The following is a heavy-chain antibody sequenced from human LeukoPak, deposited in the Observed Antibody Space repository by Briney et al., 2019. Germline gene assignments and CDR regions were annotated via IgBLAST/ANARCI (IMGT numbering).Heavy chain of an antibody. V-gene: IGHV4-38-2*01. CDR2: MYHGGKS. D-gene: IGHD2-21*01. J-gene: IGHJ4*02. Sequence: SETLSLTCAVSSSSISSGYYGGWIRQRPGEGVEWIGKMYHGGKSYYNPCVKSRVTISVDTSKNQFSLKLSSVTAADTAVYYCARRGIECRSSDCYWATIRYWGQGTLVTVSS. CDR3: ARRGIECRSSDCYWATIRY. CDR1: SSSISSGYY.